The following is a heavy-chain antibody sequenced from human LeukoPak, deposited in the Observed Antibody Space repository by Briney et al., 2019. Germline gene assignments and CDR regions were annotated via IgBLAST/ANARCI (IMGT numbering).Heavy chain of an antibody. CDR2: ISTTSGTI. J-gene: IGHJ6*03. Sequence: GGSLRLSCAASGFSFSSYDMNWVRQAPGKGLEWVSYISTTSGTIYYADSVKGRFTISRDNAGNSLYLQMNSLRADDTGVYYCAKDEVVPGYYYTDVWGRGTTVTISS. V-gene: IGHV3-48*01. CDR3: AKDEVVPGYYYTDV. CDR1: GFSFSSYD. D-gene: IGHD2-2*01.